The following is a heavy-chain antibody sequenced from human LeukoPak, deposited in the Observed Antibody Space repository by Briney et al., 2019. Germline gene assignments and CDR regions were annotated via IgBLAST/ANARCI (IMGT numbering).Heavy chain of an antibody. D-gene: IGHD3-16*01. V-gene: IGHV3-48*02. J-gene: IGHJ6*02. CDR3: ARDENWGSGYNYHGMDV. CDR2: ISKGGTRM. CDR1: GFTFSDYA. Sequence: PGGSLRLSCAASGFTFSDYAINWVRQAPGKGLEWVSHISKGGTRMFFADSVKGRFTISRDNAKNSVSLQMMSLRNEDTAVYYCARDENWGSGYNYHGMDVWGQGTTVTVSS.